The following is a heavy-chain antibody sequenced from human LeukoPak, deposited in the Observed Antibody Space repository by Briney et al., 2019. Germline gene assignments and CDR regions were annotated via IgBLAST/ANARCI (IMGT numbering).Heavy chain of an antibody. CDR2: VHHSGRT. D-gene: IGHD4/OR15-4a*01. V-gene: IGHV4-59*01. J-gene: IGHJ1*01. CDR1: GAPIFNYY. CDR3: ARDLRAKY. Sequence: SETLSLTCNVSGAPIFNYYWSWIRQAPGKGLEWIGYVHHSGRTNSNPSLGSRVTMSVDTSTSQLSLNLTSVTTADTAVYFCARDLRAKYWGQGTLVFVSS.